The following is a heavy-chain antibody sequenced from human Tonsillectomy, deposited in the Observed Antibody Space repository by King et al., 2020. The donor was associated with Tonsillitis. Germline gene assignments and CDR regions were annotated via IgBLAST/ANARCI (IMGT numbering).Heavy chain of an antibody. CDR2: IYSGGST. J-gene: IGHJ4*02. CDR3: ARRLFGDSFDY. Sequence: VQLVESGGGLVQPGGSLRLSCAASGFTVSSNYMSWVRQAPGKGLEWVSVIYSGGSTYYADSVKGRFTISRDNSKNTLYLQMNSLRAEDTAVYYCARRLFGDSFDYWGQGTLVTVSS. CDR1: GFTVSSNY. V-gene: IGHV3-66*04. D-gene: IGHD2-15*01.